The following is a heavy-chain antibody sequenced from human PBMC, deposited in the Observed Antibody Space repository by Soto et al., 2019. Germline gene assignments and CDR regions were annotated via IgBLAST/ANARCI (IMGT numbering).Heavy chain of an antibody. V-gene: IGHV4-61*01. Sequence: QVQLQESGPGLVKPSETLSLTCTVSGGSVSSGSYYWSWIRQPPGKGLEWIGYIYYSGSTNYNPSLKSRVTISVDTSKNQFSLKLSSVTAADTAVYYCARLDIVATMLDYWGQGTLVTVSS. D-gene: IGHD5-12*01. CDR2: IYYSGST. J-gene: IGHJ4*02. CDR1: GGSVSSGSYY. CDR3: ARLDIVATMLDY.